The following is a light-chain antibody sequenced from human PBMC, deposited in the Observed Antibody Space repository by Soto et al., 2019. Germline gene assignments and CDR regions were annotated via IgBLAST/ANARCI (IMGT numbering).Light chain of an antibody. CDR2: LNSDGSH. J-gene: IGLJ3*02. Sequence: QLVLTQSPSASASLGASVKLTCTLSSGHISYAIAWHQQQPEKGPRYLMKLNSDGSHSKGDGIPDRFSGSSAGAERYLTISSLQYEDAADYYFQNWGAGIHVFGGGTKVTVL. CDR1: SGHISYA. CDR3: QNWGAGIHV. V-gene: IGLV4-69*01.